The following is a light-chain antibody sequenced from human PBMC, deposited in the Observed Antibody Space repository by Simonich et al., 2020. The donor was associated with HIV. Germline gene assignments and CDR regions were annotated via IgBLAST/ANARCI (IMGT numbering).Light chain of an antibody. J-gene: IGKJ4*01. CDR3: QQYYSTPLT. CDR1: PSVLYSSNNKNY. V-gene: IGKV4-1*01. Sequence: DIVMTQSPDSLAVSLGARATINCKSSPSVLYSSNNKNYLAWYQQKPGQPPKLLIYWAATRESGVPDRFSGSGSGTDFTLTISRLQAEDVAVYYCQQYYSTPLTFGGGTKMEIK. CDR2: WAA.